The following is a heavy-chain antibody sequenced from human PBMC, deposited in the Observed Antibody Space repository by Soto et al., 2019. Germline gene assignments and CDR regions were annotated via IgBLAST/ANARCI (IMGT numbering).Heavy chain of an antibody. CDR3: ARLGRYYQSLDS. CDR2: IYYGGTT. D-gene: IGHD3-10*01. V-gene: IGHV4-59*08. J-gene: IGHJ5*01. CDR1: GASFRPNY. Sequence: SETLTLTRTISGASFRPNYRCLSRQSPGKGLEWVGYIYYGGTTSYNPSLKSRVTISLETSKSQFSLRLTSVTAADTAVYYCARLGRYYQSLDSWGPRTLVTVSS.